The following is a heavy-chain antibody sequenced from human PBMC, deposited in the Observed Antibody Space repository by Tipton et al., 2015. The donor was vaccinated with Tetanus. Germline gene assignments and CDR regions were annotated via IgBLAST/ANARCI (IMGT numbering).Heavy chain of an antibody. CDR1: GGTFNTYA. J-gene: IGHJ4*02. D-gene: IGHD2/OR15-2a*01. CDR2: IFPQFGTS. Sequence: QLVQSGAEVKKPGSSVRVSCKTSGGTFNTYAISWVRQAPGQGLEWMGGIFPQFGTSNYAPKFQDRVTLTADTSTGTVYMDLRSLRSEDTAVYYCARSKGGTREYYAIKDWGQGTLVTVSS. V-gene: IGHV1-69*06. CDR3: ARSKGGTREYYAIKD.